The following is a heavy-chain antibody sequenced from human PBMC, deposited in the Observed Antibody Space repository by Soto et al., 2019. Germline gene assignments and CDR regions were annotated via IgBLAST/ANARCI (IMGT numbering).Heavy chain of an antibody. V-gene: IGHV1-18*01. CDR1: GYTFTNYG. CDR3: AREGPAPYYYYGMDV. Sequence: QVQLVQSGAEVKKPGASVKVSCKASGYTFTNYGFSWVRQAPGQGLEWMGWISGYNGNTKYVEKFQGRVTMTADTSTSTAHMELRSLRSDDTAVYYCAREGPAPYYYYGMDVWGHGTAVTVSS. CDR2: ISGYNGNT. J-gene: IGHJ6*02.